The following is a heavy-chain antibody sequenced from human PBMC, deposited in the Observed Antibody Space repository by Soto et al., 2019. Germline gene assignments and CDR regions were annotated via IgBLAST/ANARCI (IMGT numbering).Heavy chain of an antibody. CDR1: GYTFTSYG. V-gene: IGHV1-18*01. J-gene: IGHJ4*02. D-gene: IGHD3-22*01. CDR2: ISAYNGNT. Sequence: ASVKVSCKASGYTFTSYGISWVRQAPGQGLEWMGWISAYNGNTNYAQKLQGRVTMTTDTSTSTAYMELRSLRSDDTAVYYCARDWTDYYDSKGPSDYWGQGTLVTVSS. CDR3: ARDWTDYYDSKGPSDY.